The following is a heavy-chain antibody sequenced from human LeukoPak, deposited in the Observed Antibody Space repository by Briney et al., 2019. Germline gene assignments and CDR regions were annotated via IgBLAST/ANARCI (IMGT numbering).Heavy chain of an antibody. V-gene: IGHV3-48*03. CDR1: GFTFSSYE. D-gene: IGHD3-10*01. J-gene: IGHJ4*02. Sequence: PGGSLRLSCAASGFTFSSYEMNWVRQAPGKGLEWVSYISSSGSTIYYADSVKGRFTISRDNAKNSLYLQMNSLRAEDTAVYYCARLSITMVRGVTDYWGQGTLVTVSS. CDR3: ARLSITMVRGVTDY. CDR2: ISSSGSTI.